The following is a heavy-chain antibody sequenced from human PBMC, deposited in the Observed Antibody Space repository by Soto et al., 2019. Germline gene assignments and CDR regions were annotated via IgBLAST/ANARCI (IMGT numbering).Heavy chain of an antibody. CDR2: ISAYNGNT. CDR3: ARFRAPLGYCISTSCHRDYYFDY. V-gene: IGHV1-18*01. J-gene: IGHJ4*02. CDR1: GYTFTSYG. D-gene: IGHD2-2*02. Sequence: ASVKVSCKASGYTFTSYGISWVRQAPGQGLEWMGWISAYNGNTNYAQKLQGRVTMTTDTSTSTAYMELRSLRSDDTAVYYCARFRAPLGYCISTSCHRDYYFDYWGQGTLVTVSS.